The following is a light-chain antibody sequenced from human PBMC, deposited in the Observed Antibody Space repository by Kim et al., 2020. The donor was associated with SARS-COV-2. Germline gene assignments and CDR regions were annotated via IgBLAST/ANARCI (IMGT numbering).Light chain of an antibody. J-gene: IGLJ3*02. CDR3: AAWDHSLDGPV. CDR2: TTN. V-gene: IGLV1-47*01. CDR1: SSNIGRDY. Sequence: SVLTQPPSASGTPGQRVTISCSGGSSNIGRDYVYWYQHFLGAAPKLLIYTTNQRPSGVPDRFCGSTSDTSASLIIRGLRSEDAADYYCAAWDHSLDGPVFGGGTQLTVL.